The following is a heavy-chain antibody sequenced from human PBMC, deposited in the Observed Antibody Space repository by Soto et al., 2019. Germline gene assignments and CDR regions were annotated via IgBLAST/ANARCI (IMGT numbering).Heavy chain of an antibody. CDR2: IYHSGST. J-gene: IGHJ4*02. D-gene: IGHD2-15*01. CDR3: AREELGYCRGGSCYYFDY. CDR1: GGSISSTNW. V-gene: IGHV4-4*02. Sequence: QVQLQESGPGLVKPSGTLSLTCAVSGGSISSTNWWSWVRQPPGKGLEWIGEIYHSGSTNYNPSLKSRVTISVDTSKNQFSLMLSSVTAADTAVYYCAREELGYCRGGSCYYFDYWGQGTLVTVSS.